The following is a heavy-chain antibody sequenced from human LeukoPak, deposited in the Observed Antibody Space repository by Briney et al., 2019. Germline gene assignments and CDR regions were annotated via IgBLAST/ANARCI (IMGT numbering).Heavy chain of an antibody. CDR1: GYTFTSYG. CDR2: ISPYNGNT. CDR3: ARIQVNWYGEVTPLSPPNYGMDV. Sequence: ASVKVSCKASGYTFTSYGISWVRQAPGQGLEWMGWISPYNGNTKYADKVLGRVTMSTDISTTTAYMELRGLRSDDTAVYYCARIQVNWYGEVTPLSPPNYGMDVWGQGTTVIVS. D-gene: IGHD3-10*01. V-gene: IGHV1-18*01. J-gene: IGHJ6*02.